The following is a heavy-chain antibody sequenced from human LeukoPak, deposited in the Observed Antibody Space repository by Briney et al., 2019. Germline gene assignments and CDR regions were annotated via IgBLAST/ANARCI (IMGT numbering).Heavy chain of an antibody. V-gene: IGHV3-23*01. CDR3: ASLPQEFWSGIIFDY. CDR2: ISGSGGST. CDR1: GFTFSSYA. Sequence: GGSLRLSCAASGFTFSSYAMSWVRQAPGKGLEWVSAISGSGGSTYYADSVKGRFTISRDNSKNTPYLQMNSLRAEYTAVYYCASLPQEFWSGIIFDYWGQGTLVTVSS. J-gene: IGHJ4*02. D-gene: IGHD3-3*01.